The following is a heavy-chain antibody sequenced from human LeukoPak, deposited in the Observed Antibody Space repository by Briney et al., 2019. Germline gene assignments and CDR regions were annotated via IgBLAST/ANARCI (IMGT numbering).Heavy chain of an antibody. V-gene: IGHV4-39*01. CDR3: ARHQDRSGYSRTPLDY. CDR2: ISHSGST. J-gene: IGHJ4*02. Sequence: SETLSLTCTVSGGSISSSSYYWGWIRQPPGKGLEWIGEISHSGSTNYKPPLKSRVTISVDTSKNQFSLKLSSVTAADTAVYYCARHQDRSGYSRTPLDYWGQGTLVTVSS. CDR1: GGSISSSSYY. D-gene: IGHD3-3*01.